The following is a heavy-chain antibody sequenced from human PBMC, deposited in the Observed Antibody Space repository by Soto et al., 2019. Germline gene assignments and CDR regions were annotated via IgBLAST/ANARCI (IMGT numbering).Heavy chain of an antibody. D-gene: IGHD3-10*01. Sequence: SETLSLTCAVSGVSISSGNWWTWVRQSPQRGLEYIGEIFHDGTANYYPSFERRVAISVDTSKNQFSLKLTSVTAADTAIYFCARLVYDTRLNYMFFDFWGQGTLDTVSS. V-gene: IGHV4-4*02. J-gene: IGHJ4*02. CDR3: ARLVYDTRLNYMFFDF. CDR2: IFHDGTA. CDR1: GVSISSGNW.